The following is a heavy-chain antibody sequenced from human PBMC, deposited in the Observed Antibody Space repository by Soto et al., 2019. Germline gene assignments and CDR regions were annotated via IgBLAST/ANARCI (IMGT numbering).Heavy chain of an antibody. D-gene: IGHD2-8*01. J-gene: IGHJ6*01. CDR3: AGGNALQW. Sequence: PVGSLRLSCAASIFTFSTYWMTWVRQTPGKGLEWVANIHQDGNEKYYMDSVKGRFTISRDNAKNSLYLQMTSLRAEDTAVYYCAGGNALQWWGQGTTVTVSS. CDR1: IFTFSTYW. V-gene: IGHV3-7*01. CDR2: IHQDGNEK.